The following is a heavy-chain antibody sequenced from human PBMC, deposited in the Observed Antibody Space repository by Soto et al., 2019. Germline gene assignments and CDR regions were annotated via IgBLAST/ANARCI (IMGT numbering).Heavy chain of an antibody. D-gene: IGHD3-16*01. V-gene: IGHV4-59*01. CDR2: IYYSGST. Sequence: SETLSLTCTVSGGSISSYYWSWIRQPPGKGLEWIGYIYYSGSTNYNPSLKSRVTILVDTSKNQFSLKLTSVTAADTAVYYCARDVSGTFGGVSWGQGTLVTVS. J-gene: IGHJ4*02. CDR3: ARDVSGTFGGVS. CDR1: GGSISSYY.